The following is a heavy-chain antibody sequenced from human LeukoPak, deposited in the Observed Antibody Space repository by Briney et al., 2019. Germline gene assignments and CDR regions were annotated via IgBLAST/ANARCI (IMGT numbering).Heavy chain of an antibody. D-gene: IGHD4-17*01. CDR1: GYTFTSYG. Sequence: ASVKVSCKASGYTFTSYGISWVRQAPGQGLEWMGWISAYNGNTNYAQKPQGRVTMTTDTSTSTAYMELRSLRSDDTAVYYCATAHDYGDYQDYWGQGTLVTVSS. V-gene: IGHV1-18*01. J-gene: IGHJ4*02. CDR2: ISAYNGNT. CDR3: ATAHDYGDYQDY.